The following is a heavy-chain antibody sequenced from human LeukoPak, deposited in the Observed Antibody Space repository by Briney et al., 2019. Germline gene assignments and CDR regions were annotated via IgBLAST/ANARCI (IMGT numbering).Heavy chain of an antibody. CDR2: ISSSSSYI. V-gene: IGHV3-21*01. J-gene: IGHJ3*02. D-gene: IGHD3-9*01. CDR3: ARDRLSELRYFDWLPHLDAFDI. CDR1: GFTFSSYS. Sequence: PGGSLRLSXAASGFTFSSYSMNWVRQAPGKGLEWVSSISSSSSYIYYADSVKGRFTISRDNAKNSLYLQMNSLRAEDTAVYYCARDRLSELRYFDWLPHLDAFDIWGQGTMVTVSS.